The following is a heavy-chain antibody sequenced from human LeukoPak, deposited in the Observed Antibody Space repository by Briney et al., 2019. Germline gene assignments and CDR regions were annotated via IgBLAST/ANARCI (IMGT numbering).Heavy chain of an antibody. CDR1: GFTVSSNY. CDR3: ARYYDSSGYTQGAFDI. J-gene: IGHJ3*02. Sequence: PGGSLRLSCAASGFTVSSNYMSWVRQAPGKGLEWVSSSYRGISTYYADSVKGRFTTSRDHSKNTVYLQMDSLRPEDTAVYYCARYYDSSGYTQGAFDIWGQGTMVTVS. CDR2: SYRGIST. V-gene: IGHV3-66*02. D-gene: IGHD3-22*01.